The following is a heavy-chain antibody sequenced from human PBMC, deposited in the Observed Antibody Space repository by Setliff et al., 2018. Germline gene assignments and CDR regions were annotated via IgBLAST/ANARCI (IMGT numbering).Heavy chain of an antibody. D-gene: IGHD3-22*01. V-gene: IGHV4-34*01. J-gene: IGHJ5*02. Sequence: PSETLSLTCAVYGGSFSGYYWNWIRQAPGKGLEWSGEINHRGTTSYTPSLKGRVTLSVDTSKNLFSLKLSSVTAADTAVYFCARGPRFDYESPTYRRRFDPWGQGTAVTVSS. CDR2: INHRGTT. CDR3: ARGPRFDYESPTYRRRFDP. CDR1: GGSFSGYY.